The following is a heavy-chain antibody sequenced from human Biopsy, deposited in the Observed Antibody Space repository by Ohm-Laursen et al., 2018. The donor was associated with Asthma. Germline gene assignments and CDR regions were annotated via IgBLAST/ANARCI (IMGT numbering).Heavy chain of an antibody. V-gene: IGHV4-59*01. CDR1: GVSIRSYY. CDR3: AGFCSGGNCPDH. J-gene: IGHJ4*02. Sequence: PGTLSLTCTVSGVSIRSYYWTWIRQPPGKGLEWIGNIHYSGSTYSNPSLKSRVTISVDTSKKQISLRLSSAIAADTAVYYCAGFCSGGNCPDHWGQGTLVTVSS. CDR2: IHYSGST. D-gene: IGHD2-15*01.